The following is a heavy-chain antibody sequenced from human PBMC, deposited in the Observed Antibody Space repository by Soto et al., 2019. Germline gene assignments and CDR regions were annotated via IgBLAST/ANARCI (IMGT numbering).Heavy chain of an antibody. J-gene: IGHJ2*01. Sequence: QLQLQESGPGLVKPSETLSLTCTVSGGSISSSSYYWGWIRQPPGKGLEWIGSIYYSGSTYYNPSLKSRVTISVDTSKNQFSLKLSSVTAADTAVYYCARQLGRGQGYFDLWGRGTLVTVSS. CDR2: IYYSGST. CDR1: GGSISSSSYY. CDR3: ARQLGRGQGYFDL. V-gene: IGHV4-39*01. D-gene: IGHD7-27*01.